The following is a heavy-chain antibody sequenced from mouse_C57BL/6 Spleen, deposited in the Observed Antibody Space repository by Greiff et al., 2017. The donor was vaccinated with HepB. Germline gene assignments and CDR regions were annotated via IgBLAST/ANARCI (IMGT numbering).Heavy chain of an antibody. Sequence: EVQVVESGGGLVKPGGSLKLSCAASGFTFSDYGMHWVRQAPEKGLEWVAYISSGSSTIYYADTVKGRFTISRDNAKNTLFLQMTSLRSEDTAMYYCARQEIYSDSRGFAYWGQGTLVTVSA. CDR1: GFTFSDYG. V-gene: IGHV5-17*01. D-gene: IGHD2-4*01. CDR3: ARQEIYSDSRGFAY. CDR2: ISSGSSTI. J-gene: IGHJ3*01.